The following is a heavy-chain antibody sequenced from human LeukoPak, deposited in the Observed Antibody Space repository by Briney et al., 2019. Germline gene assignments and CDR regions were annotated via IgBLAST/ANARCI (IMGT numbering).Heavy chain of an antibody. J-gene: IGHJ4*02. CDR2: ISAYNGNT. D-gene: IGHD6-19*01. V-gene: IGHV1-18*01. Sequence: ASVKVSCKASGYTFTSYGISWVRQAPGQGLEWMGWISAYNGNTNYAQKLQGRVTMTTDTSTSTAYMELRSLRSDDTAVYYCARALYSSPGGYYFDYWGQGTLVTVSS. CDR3: ARALYSSPGGYYFDY. CDR1: GYTFTSYG.